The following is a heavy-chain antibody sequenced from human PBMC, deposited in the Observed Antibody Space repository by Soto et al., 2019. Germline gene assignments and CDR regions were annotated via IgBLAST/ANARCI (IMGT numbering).Heavy chain of an antibody. J-gene: IGHJ6*02. V-gene: IGHV3-30*18. CDR3: PKSYGPEGYYGMDV. CDR2: ISYDGSNK. D-gene: IGHD3-10*01. CDR1: GFTFSSYG. Sequence: RGSLRLSCAASGFTFSSYGMHWVRQAPGKGLEWVAVISYDGSNKYYADSVKGRFTISRDNSKNTLYLQMNSLRAEDTAVYYCPKSYGPEGYYGMDVWAQGTTVTV.